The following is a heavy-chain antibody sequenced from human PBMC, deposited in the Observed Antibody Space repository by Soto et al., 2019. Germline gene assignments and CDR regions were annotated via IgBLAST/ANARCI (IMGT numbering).Heavy chain of an antibody. D-gene: IGHD1-26*01. J-gene: IGHJ2*01. Sequence: EVQLLESGGGLVQPGGSLRLSCAASGFTFSSYAMSWVRQAPGKGLEWVSDISGRGGNTYYADSVKGRITISRDNSKNTLYLQMNSLRAEDTAVYYCAKDRLWELLQLYFDLWGRGTLVTVSS. CDR1: GFTFSSYA. CDR3: AKDRLWELLQLYFDL. CDR2: ISGRGGNT. V-gene: IGHV3-23*01.